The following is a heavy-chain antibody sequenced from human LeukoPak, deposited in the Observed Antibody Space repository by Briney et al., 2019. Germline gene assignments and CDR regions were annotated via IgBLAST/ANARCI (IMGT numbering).Heavy chain of an antibody. D-gene: IGHD1-26*01. CDR2: ISGSGGTT. J-gene: IGHJ4*02. Sequence: GGSLRLSCAVSGFTFSSYAMSWVRQAPGQGLEWVSAISGSGGTTYYADSVKGRFTISRDNAKNSLYLQMNSLRAEDTAVHYCARAAGIVGATYFDYWGQGTLVTVSS. CDR1: GFTFSSYA. CDR3: ARAAGIVGATYFDY. V-gene: IGHV3-23*01.